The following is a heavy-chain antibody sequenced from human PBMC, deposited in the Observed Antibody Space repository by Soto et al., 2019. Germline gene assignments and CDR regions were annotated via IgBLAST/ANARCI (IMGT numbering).Heavy chain of an antibody. CDR1: GSSFAKDG. Sequence: XPVKVSCSADGSSFAKDGCIWWRRAPGEGLEWMGWISAYNGNTNYAQNVRGRVTMTTDTSASIAYMELRSLRSDDTAVYYCARDFKGARRFDRTDFDYWGPGTLVTVSS. J-gene: IGHJ4*02. CDR2: ISAYNGNT. CDR3: ARDFKGARRFDRTDFDY. D-gene: IGHD1-26*01. V-gene: IGHV1-18*01.